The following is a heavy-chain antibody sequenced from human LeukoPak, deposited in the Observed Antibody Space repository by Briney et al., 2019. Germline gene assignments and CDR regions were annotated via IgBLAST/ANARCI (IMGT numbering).Heavy chain of an antibody. CDR1: GGSFSGYY. J-gene: IGHJ4*02. CDR2: INHSGST. D-gene: IGHD6-13*01. V-gene: IGHV4-34*01. CDR3: ASDPSIAAAGTMTDH. Sequence: SETLSLTCAVYGGSFSGYYWSWIPQPPGKGLEWIGEINHSGSTNYNPSLKSRVTISVDTSKNQFSLKLSSVTAADTAVYYCASDPSIAAAGTMTDHWGQGTLVTVSS.